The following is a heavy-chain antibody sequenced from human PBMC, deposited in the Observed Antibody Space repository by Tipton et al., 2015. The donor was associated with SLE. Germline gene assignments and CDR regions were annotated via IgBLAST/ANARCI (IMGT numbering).Heavy chain of an antibody. Sequence: SLRLSCAASGFTVSSNYMSWVRQAPGKGLEWVSVIYSGGSTYYADSVKGRFTISRDNSKNTLYLQMNSLRAEDTAVYYCARAIRSSSWGNYYYYMDVWGKGTTVTVSS. CDR2: IYSGGST. CDR3: ARAIRSSSWGNYYYYMDV. J-gene: IGHJ6*03. V-gene: IGHV3-53*05. D-gene: IGHD6-13*01. CDR1: GFTVSSNY.